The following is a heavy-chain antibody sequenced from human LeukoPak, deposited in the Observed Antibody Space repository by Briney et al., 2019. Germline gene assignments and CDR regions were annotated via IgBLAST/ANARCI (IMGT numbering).Heavy chain of an antibody. Sequence: PGGSLRLSCAASGFAFSSYNMNWVRQAPGKGLEWISYIGSSGSPTHYADSVGGRFTISRDNAKNSLYLQMNSLRDEDTAVYFCARGVDWGFPFDYWGQGTLVTVSS. V-gene: IGHV3-48*02. D-gene: IGHD7-27*01. J-gene: IGHJ4*02. CDR2: IGSSGSPT. CDR3: ARGVDWGFPFDY. CDR1: GFAFSSYN.